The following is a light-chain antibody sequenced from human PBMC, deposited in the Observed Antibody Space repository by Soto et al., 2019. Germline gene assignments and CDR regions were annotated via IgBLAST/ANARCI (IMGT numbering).Light chain of an antibody. CDR3: RSYDSSLSGVV. V-gene: IGLV1-40*01. CDR2: ANT. CDR1: SSNFGAGYD. J-gene: IGLJ2*01. Sequence: QSVLTQPPSVSGAPGQRVTISCTGSSSNFGAGYDVHWYQQIPGTAPKLLIYANTNRPSGVPDRFSGSKSGTSASLAITGLQAEDEADYYCRSYDSSLSGVVFGGGTKLTVL.